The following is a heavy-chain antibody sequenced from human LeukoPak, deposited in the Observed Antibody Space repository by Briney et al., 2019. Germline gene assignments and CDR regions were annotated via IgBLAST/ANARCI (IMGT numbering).Heavy chain of an antibody. V-gene: IGHV4-34*01. CDR2: INHSGST. Sequence: SETLSLTCSVSGGSFSGYFWSWIRQPPGKGLEWIGEINHSGSTNYNPSLKSRVTISVDTSKNQFSLKLSSVTAADTAVYYCARRILPWYFDLWGRGTLVTVSS. CDR1: GGSFSGYF. CDR3: ARRILPWYFDL. J-gene: IGHJ2*01.